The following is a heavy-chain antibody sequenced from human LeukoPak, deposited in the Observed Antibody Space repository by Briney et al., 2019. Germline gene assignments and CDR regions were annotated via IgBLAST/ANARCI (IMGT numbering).Heavy chain of an antibody. Sequence: SETLSLTCAVYGGSFSGYYWSWIRQPPGKGLEWIGEINHSGSTYYNPSLKSRVTISVDTSKNQFSLKLSSVTAADTAVYYCARGGIYVWGSYRKAYFDYWGQGTLVTVSS. J-gene: IGHJ4*02. CDR2: INHSGST. CDR1: GGSFSGYY. V-gene: IGHV4-34*01. D-gene: IGHD3-16*02. CDR3: ARGGIYVWGSYRKAYFDY.